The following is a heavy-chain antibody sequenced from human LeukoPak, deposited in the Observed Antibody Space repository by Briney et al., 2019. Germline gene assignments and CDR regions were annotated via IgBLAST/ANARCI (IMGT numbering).Heavy chain of an antibody. V-gene: IGHV1-2*02. D-gene: IGHD2-15*01. Sequence: ASVKVSCKASGYTFTGYYLHWVRQAPGQGLEWMGWINPHNADTNYAQRFQGRVTMTRDTSITTAYMVLSRLRSDDTAVYYCASVKDIVVGGGPYYCEYWGQGTLVTVSS. CDR1: GYTFTGYY. CDR2: INPHNADT. CDR3: ASVKDIVVGGGPYYCEY. J-gene: IGHJ4*02.